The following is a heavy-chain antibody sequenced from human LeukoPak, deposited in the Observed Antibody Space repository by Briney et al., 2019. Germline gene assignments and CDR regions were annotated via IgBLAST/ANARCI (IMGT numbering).Heavy chain of an antibody. D-gene: IGHD3-22*01. CDR3: ARDLDYFDSSGSHRRRNYFDY. CDR2: IRYDGSNK. V-gene: IGHV3-30*02. J-gene: IGHJ4*02. Sequence: PGGSLRLSCAASGFTFSSYGMHWVRQAPGKGLEWVAFIRYDGSNKYYADSVKGRFTISRDNSKNTLYLQMNSLRGEDTAMYYCARDLDYFDSSGSHRRRNYFDYWGQGTLVTVSS. CDR1: GFTFSSYG.